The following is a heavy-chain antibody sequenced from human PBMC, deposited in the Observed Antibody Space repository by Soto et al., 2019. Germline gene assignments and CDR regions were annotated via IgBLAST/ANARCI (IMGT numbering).Heavy chain of an antibody. CDR1: GASFSDNH. J-gene: IGHJ4*02. D-gene: IGHD4-17*01. V-gene: IGHV4-34*01. CDR2: VSHSGYT. Sequence: SETLSLTCAVYGASFSDNHWSWIRQPPGKGLEWIGEVSHSGYTVYNPSLKSRVTISLGTSNNQFSLKLISATAADTAVYFCAKGGRLRSPFGLWGQGTLVTVSS. CDR3: AKGGRLRSPFGL.